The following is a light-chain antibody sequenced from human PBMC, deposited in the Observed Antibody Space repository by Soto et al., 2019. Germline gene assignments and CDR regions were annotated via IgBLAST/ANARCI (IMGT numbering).Light chain of an antibody. CDR1: QSVLYSSNNKNY. J-gene: IGKJ1*01. Sequence: DIVMTQSPDSLAVSLGERATINCKSSQSVLYSSNNKNYLAWYQQKPGQSPKLLISWASTRESGVPDRFSGSGSGTDFTLTISSLQAEDVAVYYCQQYYTTPRTFGQGTKVEIK. CDR3: QQYYTTPRT. V-gene: IGKV4-1*01. CDR2: WAS.